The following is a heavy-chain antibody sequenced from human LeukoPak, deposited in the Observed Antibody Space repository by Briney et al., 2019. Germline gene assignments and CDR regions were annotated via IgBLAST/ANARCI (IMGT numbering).Heavy chain of an antibody. CDR1: GFTFSSYA. CDR2: ISGSGGST. V-gene: IGHV3-23*01. D-gene: IGHD4-17*01. Sequence: PGGSLRLSCAASGFTFSSYAMSWVLQAPGKGLEWVSAISGSGGSTYYADSVKGRFTISRDNSKNTLYLQMNSLRAEDTAVYYCASTYDYGEDYYYYGMDVWGQGTTVTVSS. CDR3: ASTYDYGEDYYYYGMDV. J-gene: IGHJ6*02.